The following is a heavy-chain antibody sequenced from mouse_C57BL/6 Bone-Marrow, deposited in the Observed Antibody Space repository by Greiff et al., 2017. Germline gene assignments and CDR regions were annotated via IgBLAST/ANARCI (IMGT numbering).Heavy chain of an antibody. CDR3: ARREYGSSYGAMDY. Sequence: QVQLQQPGAELVKPGASVKLSCKASGYTFTSYWMHWVKQRPGRGLEWIGRIDPNSGGTKYNEKFKGKATLTADKPSSTAYMQLSSLTSEDSAVYYCARREYGSSYGAMDYWGQGTSVTVSS. J-gene: IGHJ4*01. D-gene: IGHD1-1*01. V-gene: IGHV1-72*01. CDR1: GYTFTSYW. CDR2: IDPNSGGT.